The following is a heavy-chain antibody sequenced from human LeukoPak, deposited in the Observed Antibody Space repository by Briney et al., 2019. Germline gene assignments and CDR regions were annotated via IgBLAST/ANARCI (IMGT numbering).Heavy chain of an antibody. CDR3: ARSDRSGFYFDDY. CDR1: GYTFTSYA. V-gene: IGHV1-18*01. CDR2: ISAYNGNT. Sequence: ASVKVSCKASGYTFTSYAISGVRQAPGQGLEWMGWISAYNGNTNYAQKIQGRVTMTTDTSTSTAYMELRSLRSDDTAVYYCARSDRSGFYFDDYRGQGTLVTVSS. D-gene: IGHD3-22*01. J-gene: IGHJ4*02.